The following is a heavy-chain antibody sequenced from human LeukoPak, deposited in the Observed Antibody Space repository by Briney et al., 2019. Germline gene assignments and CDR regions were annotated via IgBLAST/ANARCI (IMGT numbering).Heavy chain of an antibody. D-gene: IGHD6-19*01. CDR3: ARHLRPGVAGFDY. V-gene: IGHV4-59*08. CDR2: IYYSGST. CDR1: GGSIHGYY. Sequence: PSETLSLTCTVSGGSIHGYYWTWVRQPPGKGLEWIGFIYYSGSTQYNPSLKSRATILVDTSNNQFSLMLSSVTAADTAVYYCARHLRPGVAGFDYWAREPWSPSPQ. J-gene: IGHJ4*02.